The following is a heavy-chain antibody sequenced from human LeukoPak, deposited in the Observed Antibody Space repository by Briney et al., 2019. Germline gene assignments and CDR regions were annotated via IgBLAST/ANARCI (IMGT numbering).Heavy chain of an antibody. D-gene: IGHD3-22*01. V-gene: IGHV3-48*03. Sequence: PGGSLRLSCAASGFTFSSYEMNWVRQAPGKGLEWVSYISSSGSTIYYADSVKGRFTISRGNAKNSLYLQMNSLRAEDTAVYYCAREGYDSSGYYYWGQGTLVTVSS. CDR2: ISSSGSTI. CDR3: AREGYDSSGYYY. J-gene: IGHJ4*02. CDR1: GFTFSSYE.